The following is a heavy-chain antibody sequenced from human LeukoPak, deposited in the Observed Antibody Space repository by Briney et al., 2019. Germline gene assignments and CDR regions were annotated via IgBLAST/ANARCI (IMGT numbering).Heavy chain of an antibody. CDR1: GFTFTNYG. J-gene: IGHJ4*02. D-gene: IGHD1-26*01. Sequence: PGGSLRLSCAASGFTFTNYGMSWVRQAPGKGLEWVSAISGSGFSTYYADSVKGRFTISRDSSKNTLYLQMSSLRADDTAVYYCAKGEADLDYWGQGTLVTVSS. V-gene: IGHV3-23*01. CDR2: ISGSGFST. CDR3: AKGEADLDY.